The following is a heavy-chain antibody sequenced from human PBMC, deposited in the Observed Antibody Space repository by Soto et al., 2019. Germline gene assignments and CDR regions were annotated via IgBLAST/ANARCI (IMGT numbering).Heavy chain of an antibody. CDR1: GFTFTSSA. J-gene: IGHJ6*02. V-gene: IGHV1-58*01. Sequence: QMQLVQSGPEVKKPGTSVKVSCKASGFTFTSSAVQWVRQARGQRLEWIGWIVVGSGNTNYAQKFQERVTITRDMSTSPAYMELSSLRSEETAVYYCAAPTTVTTDYYYGMDVWGQGTTVTVSS. CDR2: IVVGSGNT. D-gene: IGHD4-4*01. CDR3: AAPTTVTTDYYYGMDV.